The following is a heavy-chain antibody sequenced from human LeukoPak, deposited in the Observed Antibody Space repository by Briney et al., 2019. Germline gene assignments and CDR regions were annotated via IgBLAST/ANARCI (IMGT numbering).Heavy chain of an antibody. CDR3: ARTSYYDSSGSCRDAFDI. CDR1: GDSVSSISAA. Sequence: SQTLSLTCAIYGDSVSSISAAWNWIRQSPSRGLEWLGRTYYRSKWYNDYAVSVKSRIAINPDTSKNQFSLQLNSVTPEDTAVYFCARTSYYDSSGSCRDAFDIWGQGTVVSVSS. CDR2: TYYRSKWYN. J-gene: IGHJ3*02. D-gene: IGHD3-22*01. V-gene: IGHV6-1*01.